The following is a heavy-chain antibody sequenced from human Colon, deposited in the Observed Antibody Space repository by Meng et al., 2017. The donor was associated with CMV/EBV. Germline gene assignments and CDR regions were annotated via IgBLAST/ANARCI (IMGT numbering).Heavy chain of an antibody. V-gene: IGHV3-30*19. D-gene: IGHD1-1*01. J-gene: IGHJ6*02. Sequence: GESLKISCAASGFIFGSYVMHWVRQAPGKGLEWVAVISYDGSNKYYADSVKGRFTISRDNSKNTLYLQMNSLRAEDTAVYYCARARSTSNHGMDVWGQGTTVTVSS. CDR1: GFIFGSYV. CDR2: ISYDGSNK. CDR3: ARARSTSNHGMDV.